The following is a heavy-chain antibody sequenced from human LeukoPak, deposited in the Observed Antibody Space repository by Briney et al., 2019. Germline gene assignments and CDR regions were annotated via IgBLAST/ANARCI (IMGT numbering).Heavy chain of an antibody. CDR1: GFTFSSYA. CDR3: APPPRAWFDY. J-gene: IGHJ4*02. CDR2: ITGGGST. V-gene: IGHV3-23*01. Sequence: GGSLRLSCAASGFTFSSYAMSWVRQAPGKGLEWVSGITGGGSTYYADSVKGRFTISRDNSKNTLYLQMNSLRAEDTAVYCCAPPPRAWFDYWGQGTLVTVSS.